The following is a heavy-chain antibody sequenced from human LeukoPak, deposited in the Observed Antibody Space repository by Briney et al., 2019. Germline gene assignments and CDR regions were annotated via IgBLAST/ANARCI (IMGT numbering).Heavy chain of an antibody. CDR2: VYYSGST. J-gene: IGHJ4*02. D-gene: IGHD6-19*01. CDR3: ARPITGNSSGWSTLDN. CDR1: GGSISSISYY. Sequence: SETLSLTCTVSGGSISSISYYWAWIRQPPGKGLEWIGSVYYSGSTYYNPSLKSRVMISVDTSKKQFSLKLSSVTAADTAVYYCARPITGNSSGWSTLDNWGQGTLVTVSS. V-gene: IGHV4-39*01.